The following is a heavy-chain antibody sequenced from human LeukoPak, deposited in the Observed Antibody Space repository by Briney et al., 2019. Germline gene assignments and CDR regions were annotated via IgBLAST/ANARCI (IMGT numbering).Heavy chain of an antibody. CDR1: GGSISSYY. Sequence: PSETLSLTCTVSGGSISSYYWSWIRQPAGKGLEWIGRIYSSGSTNYNPSLKSRVSMSVDTSKNQFSLKVRSVTASDTAVYYCAREAGHGYAPVWGQGILVTVSP. J-gene: IGHJ4*02. V-gene: IGHV4-4*07. CDR3: AREAGHGYAPV. D-gene: IGHD2-2*01. CDR2: IYSSGST.